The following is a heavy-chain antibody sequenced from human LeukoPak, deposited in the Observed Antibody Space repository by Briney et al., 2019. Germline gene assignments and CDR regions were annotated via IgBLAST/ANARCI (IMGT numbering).Heavy chain of an antibody. CDR2: IIPIFGTA. CDR1: GYTFTSYG. J-gene: IGHJ6*03. Sequence: SVKVSCKASGYTFTSYGISWVRQAPGQGLEWMGGIIPIFGTANYAQKFQGRVTITTDESTSTAYMELSSLRSEDTAVYYCARGRYMDVWGKGTTVTVSS. V-gene: IGHV1-69*05. CDR3: ARGRYMDV.